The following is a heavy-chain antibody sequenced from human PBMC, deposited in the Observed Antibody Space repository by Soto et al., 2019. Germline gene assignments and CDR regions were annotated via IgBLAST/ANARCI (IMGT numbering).Heavy chain of an antibody. CDR1: DDSINSDKYY. Sequence: QLQLQESGPGLVKPSETLSLTCSVSDDSINSDKYYWGWIRQPPGKAPEWIGSIYYRGNAYYNPSLQTRVTISLDKSKSQFSLKLNSVTAADSAVYFCARLEGLATISYYFDFWGPGALVTVSS. CDR3: ARLEGLATISYYFDF. D-gene: IGHD3-9*01. CDR2: IYYRGNA. J-gene: IGHJ4*02. V-gene: IGHV4-39*01.